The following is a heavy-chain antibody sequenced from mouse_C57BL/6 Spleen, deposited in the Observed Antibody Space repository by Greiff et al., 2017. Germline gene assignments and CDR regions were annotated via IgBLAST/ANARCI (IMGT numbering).Heavy chain of an antibody. CDR3: ARSHYYGSSYGYFDV. CDR1: GYAFSSSW. CDR2: IYPGDGDT. Sequence: VQLQQSGPELVKPGASVKISCKASGYAFSSSWMNWVKQRPGKGLEWIGRIYPGDGDTKYNGKFKGKATLTADKSTSTAYMQLSSLSSDDSAVYFCARSHYYGSSYGYFDVWGTGTTVTVSS. J-gene: IGHJ1*03. D-gene: IGHD1-1*01. V-gene: IGHV1-82*01.